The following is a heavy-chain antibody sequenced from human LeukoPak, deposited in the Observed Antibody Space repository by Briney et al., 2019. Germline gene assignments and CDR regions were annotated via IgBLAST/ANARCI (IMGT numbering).Heavy chain of an antibody. CDR1: GYTFTSYY. CDR2: INPSSGST. J-gene: IGHJ4*02. CDR3: ARAVGTSTETPADC. Sequence: ASVKVSCKASGYTFTSYYMHWVRQAPGQGLEWMGIINPSSGSTTYAQKFQGRVTMTRDMSTSTVYMELSSLRSEDTAVFYCARAVGTSTETPADCWGQGTLVTVSS. V-gene: IGHV1-46*01. D-gene: IGHD2-21*02.